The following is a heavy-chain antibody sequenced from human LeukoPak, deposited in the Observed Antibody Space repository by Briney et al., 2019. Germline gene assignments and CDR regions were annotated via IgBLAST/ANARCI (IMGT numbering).Heavy chain of an antibody. CDR3: AREEHDYVWGSYRYYYYYGIDV. Sequence: GGSLRLSCAALGFTFRSYGMHWVRPSPGRGLEWVSFFSFDGSNEFYADSLKGRFTISRDNSKDTLYLQMDRLRAEDTALYYCAREEHDYVWGSYRYYYYYGIDVWGQGTTVTVSS. J-gene: IGHJ6*02. D-gene: IGHD3-16*02. V-gene: IGHV3-30*03. CDR1: GFTFRSYG. CDR2: FSFDGSNE.